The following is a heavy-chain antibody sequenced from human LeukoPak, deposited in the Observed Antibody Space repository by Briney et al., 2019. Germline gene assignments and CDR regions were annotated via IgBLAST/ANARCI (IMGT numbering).Heavy chain of an antibody. CDR3: AKSIKVALSGAYFDP. J-gene: IGHJ5*02. V-gene: IGHV1-18*01. D-gene: IGHD6-19*01. CDR2: ISAYNGNT. Sequence: ASVKVSCKASGYTFSNSGVSWLRQAHGQGLEWMGWISAYNGNTNYAQKFQDRVAMTTDTSTNTAYMELRSLRSDDTAVYYCAKSIKVALSGAYFDPWGQGTLVTVSS. CDR1: GYTFSNSG.